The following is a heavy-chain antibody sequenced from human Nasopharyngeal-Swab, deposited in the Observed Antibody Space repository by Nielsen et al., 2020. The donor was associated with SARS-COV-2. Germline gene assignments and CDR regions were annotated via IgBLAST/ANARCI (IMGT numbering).Heavy chain of an antibody. J-gene: IGHJ4*02. CDR3: AKGSLGIVGAMGRLDY. CDR2: ISGSGGST. CDR1: GFTFSSYA. D-gene: IGHD1-26*01. Sequence: GESLQLSCAASGFTFSSYAMSWVRQAPGKGLEWVSAISGSGGSTYYADSVKGRFTIVSDNSQNTLYLQMNSLRAEDTAVYYCAKGSLGIVGAMGRLDYWGQGTLVTVSS. V-gene: IGHV3-23*01.